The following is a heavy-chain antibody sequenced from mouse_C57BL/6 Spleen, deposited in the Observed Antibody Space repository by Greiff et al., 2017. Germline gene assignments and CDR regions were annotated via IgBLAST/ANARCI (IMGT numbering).Heavy chain of an antibody. CDR3: AAIYYGYPWFAY. V-gene: IGHV1-53*01. J-gene: IGHJ3*01. CDR1: GYTFTSYW. Sequence: VQLQQSGTELVKPGASVKLSCKASGYTFTSYWMHWVQQRPGQGLEWIGNINPSNGGTNYNEKFKSKATLTVDKSSSTAYMQLSSLTSEDSAVYYCAAIYYGYPWFAYWGQGTLVTVSA. CDR2: INPSNGGT. D-gene: IGHD2-2*01.